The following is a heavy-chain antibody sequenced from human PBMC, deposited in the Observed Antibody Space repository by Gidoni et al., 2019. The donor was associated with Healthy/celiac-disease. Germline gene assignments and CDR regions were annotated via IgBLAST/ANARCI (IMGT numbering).Heavy chain of an antibody. D-gene: IGHD2-2*02. V-gene: IGHV4-59*01. CDR3: ARGGPILAKLGYFDY. CDR2: ISYSGSP. Sequence: QAQLQESVQGLVKPSQTLSPTSTASRGPICSYYWSWNRQPPGKGLGWIGYISYSGSPNYNPSLKRRVTISVDTSKNQFSLKLSSVIAADTAVYYCARGGPILAKLGYFDYWGQGTLVTVSS. CDR1: RGPICSYY. J-gene: IGHJ4*02.